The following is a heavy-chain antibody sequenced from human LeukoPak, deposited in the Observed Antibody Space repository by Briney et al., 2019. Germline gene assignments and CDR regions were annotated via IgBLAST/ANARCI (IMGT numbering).Heavy chain of an antibody. CDR3: ARDPNESDAFDI. V-gene: IGHV3-30*02. Sequence: GGSLRLSCAASGFTFSTYGMHWVRQAPGKGLDWVAFIRYDGNNKYFADSVKGRFTISRDNSKNTLYLQMNSLRSEDTAVYYCARDPNESDAFDIWGQGTMVTVSS. D-gene: IGHD1-1*01. CDR2: IRYDGNNK. J-gene: IGHJ3*02. CDR1: GFTFSTYG.